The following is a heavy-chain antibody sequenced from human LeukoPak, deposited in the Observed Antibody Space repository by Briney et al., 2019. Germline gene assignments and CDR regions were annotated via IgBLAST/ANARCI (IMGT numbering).Heavy chain of an antibody. J-gene: IGHJ4*02. V-gene: IGHV4-34*01. CDR1: GGSFSGYY. D-gene: IGHD5-18*01. CDR3: ARARRPYRSDY. CDR2: INHSGST. Sequence: SETLSLTCAVYGGSFSGYYWSWIRQPPGKGLEWIGEINHSGSTNYNPSLKSRVTISVDTSKNQFSLKLSSVTAADTAVYYCARARRPYRSDYWGQGTLVTVSS.